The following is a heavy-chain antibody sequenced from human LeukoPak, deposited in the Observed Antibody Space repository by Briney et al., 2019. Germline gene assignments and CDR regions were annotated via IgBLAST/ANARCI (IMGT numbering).Heavy chain of an antibody. D-gene: IGHD3-16*01. Sequence: GGSLRLSCAASGFSFSNYWMGWVRQAPGKGLEWVAVISYDGSNKYYADSVKGRFTISRDNSKNTLYLQMNSLRSEDAAVYYCARDIGGVMIYSWFDPWGQGTLVTVSS. CDR1: GFSFSNYW. J-gene: IGHJ5*02. V-gene: IGHV3-30-3*01. CDR2: ISYDGSNK. CDR3: ARDIGGVMIYSWFDP.